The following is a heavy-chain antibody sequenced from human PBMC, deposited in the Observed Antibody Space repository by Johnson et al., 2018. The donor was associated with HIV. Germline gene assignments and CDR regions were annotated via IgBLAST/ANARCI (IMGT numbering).Heavy chain of an antibody. D-gene: IGHD3-9*01. J-gene: IGHJ3*02. V-gene: IGHV3-66*01. CDR1: GFTVSRNY. Sequence: VQLVESGGGLVQPGGSLRLSCAASGFTVSRNYMSWVRQAPGKGLEWVSVIYSGGSTHYADSVKGRFTLSRDNSKNTVYLQMNSLRAEDTAVYYCARGYILTGYSGVFDMWGQGTMVTVSS. CDR3: ARGYILTGYSGVFDM. CDR2: IYSGGST.